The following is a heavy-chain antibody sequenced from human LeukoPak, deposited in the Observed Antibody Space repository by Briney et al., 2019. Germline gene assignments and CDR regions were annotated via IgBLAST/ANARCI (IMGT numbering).Heavy chain of an antibody. J-gene: IGHJ3*02. CDR1: GYTFTSYG. CDR3: ARLYNWNMNGAFDI. Sequence: VSVKVSCKASGYTFTSYGISWVRQAPGQGLEWMGWISAYNGNTNYAQKLQGRVTMTTDTSTSTAYMELRSLRSDDTAVYYCARLYNWNMNGAFDIWGQGTMVTVSS. D-gene: IGHD1/OR15-1a*01. CDR2: ISAYNGNT. V-gene: IGHV1-18*01.